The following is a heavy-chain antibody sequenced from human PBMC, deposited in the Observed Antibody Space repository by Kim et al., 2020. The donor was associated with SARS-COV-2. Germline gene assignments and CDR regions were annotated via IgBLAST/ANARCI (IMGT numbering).Heavy chain of an antibody. V-gene: IGHV3-11*01. CDR3: ARVGRGVGGYYFDH. J-gene: IGHJ4*02. D-gene: IGHD3-10*01. Sequence: YADSVKGRFTISSDNAKKSVFLQMNSLRADDTAIYYCARVGRGVGGYYFDHWGQGTPVTVSS.